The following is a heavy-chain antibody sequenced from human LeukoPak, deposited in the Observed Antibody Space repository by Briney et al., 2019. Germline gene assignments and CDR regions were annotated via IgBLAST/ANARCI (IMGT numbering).Heavy chain of an antibody. D-gene: IGHD3-3*01. CDR3: AKDFYDFWSGNYGDDYYYGMDV. J-gene: IGHJ6*02. CDR2: ISYDGRKK. V-gene: IGHV3-30*18. Sequence: GGSLRLSCEVSGFIFSNNGMHWVRQAPGKGLEWVAVISYDGRKKYYRDSVKGRFSISRDNSKKTLYLQMNSLRAEDTAVYYCAKDFYDFWSGNYGDDYYYGMDVWGQGTTVTVS. CDR1: GFIFSNNG.